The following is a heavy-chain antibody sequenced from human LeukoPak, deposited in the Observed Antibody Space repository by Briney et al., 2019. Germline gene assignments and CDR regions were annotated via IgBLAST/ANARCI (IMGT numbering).Heavy chain of an antibody. V-gene: IGHV4-4*08. D-gene: IGHD4-11*01. J-gene: IGHJ4*02. Sequence: GSLRLSCAASGFTFSSYAMHWVRQPPGKGLEWIGRIYTSGSTNYNPSLKSRVTISVDTSKNQFSLKLSSVTAADTAVYYCARGARVSIDYWGQGTLVTVSS. CDR3: ARGARVSIDY. CDR2: IYTSGST. CDR1: GFTFSSYA.